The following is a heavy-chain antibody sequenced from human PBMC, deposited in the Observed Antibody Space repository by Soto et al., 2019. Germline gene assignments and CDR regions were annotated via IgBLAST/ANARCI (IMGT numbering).Heavy chain of an antibody. CDR2: VSYDGRNK. D-gene: IGHD3-3*01. CDR3: AKTYYDFWSDYRSSTMDV. Sequence: WGSLRLSCAASGFTFGSFGMHWVRQAPGKGLEWVTFVSYDGRNKNYGDSVMGRFTVSRDNSKNTLYLQMNSLRAEDTAVYYCAKTYYDFWSDYRSSTMDVWGQGTAVTVSS. V-gene: IGHV3-30*18. CDR1: GFTFGSFG. J-gene: IGHJ6*02.